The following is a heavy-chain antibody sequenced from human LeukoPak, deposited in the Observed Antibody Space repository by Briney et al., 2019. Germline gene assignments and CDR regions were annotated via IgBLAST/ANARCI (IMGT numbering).Heavy chain of an antibody. V-gene: IGHV1-2*02. CDR3: ASRGSGINPGYLDY. CDR1: GYTFTGYF. Sequence: GASVKVSCKASGYTFTGYFMHWVRQAPGQGLEWMGWINPKSGGTNYAPRFQGRVTMTRDTSISTAYMELRRLRADDTAIYYCASRGSGINPGYLDYWGQGTLVTVSS. J-gene: IGHJ4*02. D-gene: IGHD3-10*01. CDR2: INPKSGGT.